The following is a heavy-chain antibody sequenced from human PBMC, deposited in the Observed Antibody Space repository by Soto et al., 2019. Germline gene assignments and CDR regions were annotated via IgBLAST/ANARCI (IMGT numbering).Heavy chain of an antibody. CDR1: GFTFSSYA. J-gene: IGHJ6*02. CDR2: ISYDGSNK. V-gene: IGHV3-30-3*01. Sequence: GGSLRLSCAASGFTFSSYAMHWVRQAPGKGLEWVAVISYDGSNKYYADSVKGRFTISRDNSKNTLYLQMNSLRAEDTAVYYCARDWYSSGWYTNLLSVRYGMDVWGQGTTVTVSS. D-gene: IGHD6-19*01. CDR3: ARDWYSSGWYTNLLSVRYGMDV.